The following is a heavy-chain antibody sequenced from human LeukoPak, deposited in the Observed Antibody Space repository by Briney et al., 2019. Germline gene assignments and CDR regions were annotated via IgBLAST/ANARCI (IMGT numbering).Heavy chain of an antibody. CDR1: GYSINNGFY. CDR2: IYHSERT. V-gene: IGHV4-38-2*02. D-gene: IGHD6-13*01. CDR3: ARAYSSSWYLPLRAFDI. Sequence: SETLSLTCTVSGYSINNGFYWGWIRQPPGKGLEWIGSIYHSERTHYNPSLKSRVTISVDTSKNQFSLKLSSVTAADTAVYYCARAYSSSWYLPLRAFDIWGQGTMVTVSS. J-gene: IGHJ3*02.